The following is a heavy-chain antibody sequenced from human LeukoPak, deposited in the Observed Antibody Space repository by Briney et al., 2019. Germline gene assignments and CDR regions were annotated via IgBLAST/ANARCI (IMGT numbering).Heavy chain of an antibody. V-gene: IGHV3-7*01. CDR2: IKQDGSEK. CDR1: GFTFSSYW. Sequence: GGSLRLSCAASGFTFSSYWMRWVRQASGKGLAWVANIKQDGSEKYYVDSVKGRFTISRDNAKNSLYLQMNSLRAEDTAVYYCAREGYDILTGYQQDFDYWGQGTLVTVSS. J-gene: IGHJ4*02. CDR3: AREGYDILTGYQQDFDY. D-gene: IGHD3-9*01.